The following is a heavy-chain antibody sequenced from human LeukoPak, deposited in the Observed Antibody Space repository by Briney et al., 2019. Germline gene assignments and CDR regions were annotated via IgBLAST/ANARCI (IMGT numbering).Heavy chain of an antibody. CDR2: ISGRSAGI. D-gene: IGHD3-22*01. Sequence: GGSLRLSCAASGFTFSSYAMNWVRQAPGKGLEWVSSISGRSAGIYYADSVKGRFTISRDNAKNSVFLRMNNLRVEDTAIYYCARRGYHDSSGYDYWGQGTPVTVSS. V-gene: IGHV3-21*06. CDR3: ARRGYHDSSGYDY. CDR1: GFTFSSYA. J-gene: IGHJ4*02.